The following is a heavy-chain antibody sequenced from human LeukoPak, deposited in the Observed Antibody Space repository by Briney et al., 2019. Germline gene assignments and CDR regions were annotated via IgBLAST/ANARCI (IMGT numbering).Heavy chain of an antibody. D-gene: IGHD1-14*01. CDR2: IVNVGSDK. CDR3: ATDNNVNPNWFDP. CDR1: GFSFRNYG. V-gene: IGHV3-30*02. Sequence: GGSLRLSCAASGFSFRNYGMHWVRQAPGKGLDWVAFIVNVGSDKYYADSVKGRFTISRDNSKNTLCLQMNSLRAEDTAAYYCATDNNVNPNWFDPWGQGTLVTVSS. J-gene: IGHJ5*02.